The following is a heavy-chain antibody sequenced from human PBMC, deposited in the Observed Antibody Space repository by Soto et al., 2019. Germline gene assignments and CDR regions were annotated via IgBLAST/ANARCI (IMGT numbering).Heavy chain of an antibody. CDR1: GFTFGDYA. CDR2: IRSKAYGGTT. D-gene: IGHD3-10*01. Sequence: EVQLVESGGGLVQPGRSLRLSCTASGFTFGDYAMSWFRQAPGKGLEWVGFIRSKAYGGTTEYAASVKGRFTISRDDSKSIAYLQMNSLKTEDTAVYYCTTHGSGSYYYYYYYYMDVWGKGTTVTVSS. V-gene: IGHV3-49*03. J-gene: IGHJ6*03. CDR3: TTHGSGSYYYYYYYYMDV.